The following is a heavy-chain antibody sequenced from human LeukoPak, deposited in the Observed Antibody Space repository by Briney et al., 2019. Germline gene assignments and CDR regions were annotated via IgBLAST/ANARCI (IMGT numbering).Heavy chain of an antibody. J-gene: IGHJ4*02. CDR2: ISGSGGST. Sequence: GGSLRLSCAASGFTFSSYAMSWVRQAPGKGLEWVSAISGSGGSTYYAGSVKGRFTISRDNSKNTLYLQMNSLRAEDTAVYYCAKRNSSSWGGFDYWGQGTLVTVSS. CDR1: GFTFSSYA. CDR3: AKRNSSSWGGFDY. V-gene: IGHV3-23*01. D-gene: IGHD6-13*01.